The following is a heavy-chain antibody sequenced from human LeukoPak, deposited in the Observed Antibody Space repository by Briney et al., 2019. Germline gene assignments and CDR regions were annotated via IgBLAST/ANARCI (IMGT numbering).Heavy chain of an antibody. CDR1: GFTFSSFA. V-gene: IGHV3-23*01. D-gene: IGHD4-11*01. Sequence: PGGSLRLSCAASGFTFSSFAMSWVRQAPGKGLEWVSSISGSGYNTYDADSVKGRFTISRDNSKNTLYLQMSSLRAEDTAVYYCAKDPLTTVNHYWGQGTLVTVSS. J-gene: IGHJ4*02. CDR2: ISGSGYNT. CDR3: AKDPLTTVNHY.